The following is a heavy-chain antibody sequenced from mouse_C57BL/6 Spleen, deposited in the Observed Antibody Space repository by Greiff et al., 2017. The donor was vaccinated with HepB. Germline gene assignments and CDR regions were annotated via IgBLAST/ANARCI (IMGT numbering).Heavy chain of an antibody. D-gene: IGHD2-4*01. V-gene: IGHV5-4*03. Sequence: EVKLMESGGGLVKPGGSLKLSCAASGFTFSSYAMSWVRQTPEKRLEWVATISDGGSYTYYPDNVKGRFTISRDNAKNNLYLQMSHLKSEDTAMYYCARGLGLRSYWGQGTTLTVSS. J-gene: IGHJ2*01. CDR2: ISDGGSYT. CDR1: GFTFSSYA. CDR3: ARGLGLRSY.